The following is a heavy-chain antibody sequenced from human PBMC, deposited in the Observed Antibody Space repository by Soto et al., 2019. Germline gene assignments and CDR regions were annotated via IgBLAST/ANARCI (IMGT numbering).Heavy chain of an antibody. CDR1: GGSISSGGYY. J-gene: IGHJ4*02. Sequence: PSETLSLTCTVSGGSISSGGYYWSWIRQHPGKGLEWIGYIYYSGSTYYNPSLKSRVTISVDTSKNQFSLKLSSVTAADTAVYDCARACSSNSCYYVLDYWCQGTRVS. CDR3: ARACSSNSCYYVLDY. D-gene: IGHD2-2*01. CDR2: IYYSGST. V-gene: IGHV4-31*03.